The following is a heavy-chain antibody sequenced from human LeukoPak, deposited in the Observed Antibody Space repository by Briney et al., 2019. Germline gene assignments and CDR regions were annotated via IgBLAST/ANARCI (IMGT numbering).Heavy chain of an antibody. CDR1: GGSIRSFY. Sequence: KPSETLSLTCTVSGGSIRSFYWSWIRQPSGKGLEWIGHIYYSGSTNFNPSLKSRVTISVGTSKNQFSLKLNSVTAADTAVYFCTRGQLGVYWYFDLWGRGTLVTVSS. CDR2: IYYSGST. V-gene: IGHV4-59*01. CDR3: TRGQLGVYWYFDL. D-gene: IGHD7-27*01. J-gene: IGHJ2*01.